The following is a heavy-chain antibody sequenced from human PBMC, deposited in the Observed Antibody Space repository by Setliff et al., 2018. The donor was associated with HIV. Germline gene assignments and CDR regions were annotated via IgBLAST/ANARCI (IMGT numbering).Heavy chain of an antibody. Sequence: ASVKVSCKTSGYMFIAYGMSWVRRAPGQGLEWMGWISASNGNTHYAQKVQGRVTLTTDTSTNTAYMELRSLRSDDAAVYYCAKTTPQPHYYYYVDVWGKGTTVTVSS. J-gene: IGHJ6*03. V-gene: IGHV1-18*01. D-gene: IGHD4-17*01. CDR3: AKTTPQPHYYYYVDV. CDR1: GYMFIAYG. CDR2: ISASNGNT.